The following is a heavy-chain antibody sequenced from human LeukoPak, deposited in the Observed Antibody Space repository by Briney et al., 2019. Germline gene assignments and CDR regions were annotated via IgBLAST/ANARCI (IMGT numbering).Heavy chain of an antibody. CDR1: GFTFSSYS. J-gene: IGHJ4*02. D-gene: IGHD3-10*01. V-gene: IGHV3-21*01. CDR2: ISSSSSYI. Sequence: PGGSLRLSCAASGFTFSSYSMNWVRQAPGKGLEWVSSISSSSSYIYYADSVKGRFTISRDNAKNSLYLQMNSLRAEDTAVYYCASLMVRGADYYFGYWGQGTLVTVSS. CDR3: ASLMVRGADYYFGY.